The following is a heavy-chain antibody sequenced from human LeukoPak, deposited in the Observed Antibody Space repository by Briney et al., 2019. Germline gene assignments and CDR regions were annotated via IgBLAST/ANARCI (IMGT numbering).Heavy chain of an antibody. V-gene: IGHV4-39*07. D-gene: IGHD2-2*01. Sequence: SETLSLTCTVSGGSLSGGNYYCGWIRQPPGKGLEWIGSVYYTGSTFYAPSFKSRVTISVDTSKNQFSLQLTSVTAADTAVYYCARHDQVSTSSPKFNDAFDIWGQGTMVTVSS. J-gene: IGHJ3*02. CDR3: ARHDQVSTSSPKFNDAFDI. CDR1: GGSLSGGNYY. CDR2: VYYTGST.